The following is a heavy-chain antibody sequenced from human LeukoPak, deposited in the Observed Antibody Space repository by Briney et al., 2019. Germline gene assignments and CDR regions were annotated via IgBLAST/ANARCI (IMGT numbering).Heavy chain of an antibody. CDR2: ISYDGSNK. D-gene: IGHD2-15*01. J-gene: IGHJ5*02. Sequence: GGSLRLSCAASGFTFSSYAMHWVRQAPGKGLEWVAVISYDGSNKYYADSVKGRFTISRDNSKNTLYLQMNSLRAEDTAVYYCAREFGYCSGGSCYGGNWFDPWGQGTLVTVSS. CDR3: AREFGYCSGGSCYGGNWFDP. CDR1: GFTFSSYA. V-gene: IGHV3-30*04.